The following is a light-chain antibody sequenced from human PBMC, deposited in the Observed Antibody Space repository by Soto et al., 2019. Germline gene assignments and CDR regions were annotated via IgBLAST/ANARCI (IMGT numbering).Light chain of an antibody. CDR1: IDDVTAYYR. Sequence: QSALTQPPSVSGSPGQSVTISCSGTIDDVTAYYRVSWYQQTPGTAPKLMIYDVSNRPSGVPDRFSGSRSVNTASLTISGLQAEDEGDYYCSVYTRTSTYVFGTGTKLTVL. V-gene: IGLV2-18*01. CDR3: SVYTRTSTYV. J-gene: IGLJ1*01. CDR2: DVS.